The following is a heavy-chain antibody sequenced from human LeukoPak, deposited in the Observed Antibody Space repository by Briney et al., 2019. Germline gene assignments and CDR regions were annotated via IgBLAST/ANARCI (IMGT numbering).Heavy chain of an antibody. D-gene: IGHD1-20*01. J-gene: IGHJ4*02. V-gene: IGHV1-18*01. CDR1: GYTFSTYG. CDR2: INTNNGNT. Sequence: ASVKVSCKASGYTFSTYGINWVRRAPGQGLEWMGWINTNNGNTNYAQKFQGRVTMTRDTSTSTAYLELRSLGSGDTAVYYCARKGCFDNCYLFDYWGQGTLVTVSS. CDR3: ARKGCFDNCYLFDY.